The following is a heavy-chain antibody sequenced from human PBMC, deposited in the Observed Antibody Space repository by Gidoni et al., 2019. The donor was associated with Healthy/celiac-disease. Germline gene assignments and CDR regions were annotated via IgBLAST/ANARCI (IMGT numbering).Heavy chain of an antibody. V-gene: IGHV3-64D*06. CDR2: ISSNGGST. CDR1: GVTFSSYA. Sequence: EVQLVESGGGLVQPGGSLRLPCSASGVTFSSYAMHWVRQAPGKGLEYVSAISSNGGSTYYADSVKGRFTISRDNSKNTLYLQMSSLRAEDTAVYYCHNFASIAVAGTTGIDYWGQGTLVTVSS. J-gene: IGHJ4*02. D-gene: IGHD6-19*01. CDR3: HNFASIAVAGTTGIDY.